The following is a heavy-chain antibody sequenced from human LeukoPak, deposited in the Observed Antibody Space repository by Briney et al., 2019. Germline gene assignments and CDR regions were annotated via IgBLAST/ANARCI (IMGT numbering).Heavy chain of an antibody. V-gene: IGHV3-30*18. CDR2: ISFDGNYK. CDR1: GFTFSSYG. J-gene: IGHJ4*02. D-gene: IGHD3-16*01. Sequence: PGGSLRLSCAASGFTFSSYGMHWVRQAPGKGLEWVTVISFDGNYKYYADSVRGRFTISRDNSKNTVYLQMNSLRAEDTAVYYCAKLAEISGGFRVYYFDYWGQGTLVTVSS. CDR3: AKLAEISGGFRVYYFDY.